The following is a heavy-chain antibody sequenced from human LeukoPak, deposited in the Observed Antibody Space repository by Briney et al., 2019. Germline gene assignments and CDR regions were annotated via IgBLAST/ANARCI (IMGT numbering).Heavy chain of an antibody. J-gene: IGHJ4*02. V-gene: IGHV4-4*09. CDR2: IYHSGTTYSGST. D-gene: IGHD5/OR15-5a*01. Sequence: SETLSLTCNVSGASMSNYYWVWIRQPPGKGLEWIGSIYHSGTTYSGSTNYNPSLKSRVTISVDTSKNQFSLKLTSVTAADTAVYFCATLVSTRYYFDYWGQGTLVTVSS. CDR1: GASMSNYY. CDR3: ATLVSTRYYFDY.